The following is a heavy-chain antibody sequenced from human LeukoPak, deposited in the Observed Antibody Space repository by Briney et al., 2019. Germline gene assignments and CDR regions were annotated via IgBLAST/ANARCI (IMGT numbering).Heavy chain of an antibody. V-gene: IGHV4-59*01. Sequence: SETLSLTCTVSGGSISSYYWSWIRQPPGKGLEWIGYIYYSGSTNYNPSLKSRVTISVDTSKNQFSLKLGSVTAADTAVYYCASGYYYDSSGYYVFDYWGQGTLVTVSS. J-gene: IGHJ4*02. CDR3: ASGYYYDSSGYYVFDY. CDR1: GGSISSYY. CDR2: IYYSGST. D-gene: IGHD3-22*01.